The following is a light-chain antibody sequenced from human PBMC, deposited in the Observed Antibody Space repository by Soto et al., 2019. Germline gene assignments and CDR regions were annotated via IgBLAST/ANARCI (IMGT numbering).Light chain of an antibody. Sequence: QSVLTQSSSASASLGSSVKLTCTLSSGHSSYIIAWHQQQPGKAPRYLMKLEGSGSYNTGSGVPDRFSGSSSGADRYLTLSSLQFEDEADYYCETWGSNTYVFGTGTKLTVL. CDR1: SGHSSYI. V-gene: IGLV4-60*02. CDR3: ETWGSNTYV. CDR2: LEGSGSY. J-gene: IGLJ1*01.